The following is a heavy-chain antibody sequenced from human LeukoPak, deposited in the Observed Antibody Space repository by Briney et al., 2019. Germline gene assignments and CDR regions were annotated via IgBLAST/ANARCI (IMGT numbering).Heavy chain of an antibody. CDR2: ISGSGVST. D-gene: IGHD3-10*01. Sequence: SGSLRLSGAAPGFTFSGNAMSWVRQAPGKGLEWVSTISGSGVSTYYADSVKGRFTSSRDNSKNTLYLQMNNLRAEDTAVYYCAKESRYYYGSGSFSSQFDYWGQGNLVTVSS. CDR3: AKESRYYYGSGSFSSQFDY. J-gene: IGHJ4*02. CDR1: GFTFSGNA. V-gene: IGHV3-23*01.